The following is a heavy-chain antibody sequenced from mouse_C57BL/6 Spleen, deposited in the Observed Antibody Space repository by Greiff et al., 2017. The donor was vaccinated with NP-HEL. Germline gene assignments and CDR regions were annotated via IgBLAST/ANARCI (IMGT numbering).Heavy chain of an antibody. V-gene: IGHV1-80*01. D-gene: IGHD2-5*01. CDR2: IYPGDGDT. CDR3: ASHSNPGSWFAY. Sequence: VQLQQSGAELVKPGASVKISCKASGYAFSSYWMNWVKQRPGKGLEWIGQIYPGDGDTNYNGKFKGKATLTADKSSSTAYMQLCSLTSEDSAVYFCASHSNPGSWFAYWGQGTLVTVSA. J-gene: IGHJ3*01. CDR1: GYAFSSYW.